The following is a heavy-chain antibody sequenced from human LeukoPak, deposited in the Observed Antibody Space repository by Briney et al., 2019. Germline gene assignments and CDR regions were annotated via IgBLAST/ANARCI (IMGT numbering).Heavy chain of an antibody. CDR3: ARWVTMVRGVTYYYMDV. J-gene: IGHJ6*03. Sequence: ASVKVSCKASGGAFNNYAISWVRQAPGQGLEWMGGIIPIFGTANYAQNFQGRVTITTGESTSTAYMELSSLRSEDTAVYYCARWVTMVRGVTYYYMDVWGKGTSVTVSS. V-gene: IGHV1-69*05. CDR2: IIPIFGTA. D-gene: IGHD3-10*01. CDR1: GGAFNNYA.